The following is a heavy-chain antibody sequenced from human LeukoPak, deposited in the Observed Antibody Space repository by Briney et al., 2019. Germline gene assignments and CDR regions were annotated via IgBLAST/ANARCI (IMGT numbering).Heavy chain of an antibody. V-gene: IGHV1-18*04. CDR3: ARLGEGIYGSGSSSWYFDY. D-gene: IGHD3-10*01. Sequence: ASVKVSCKASGYTFTSYGISWVRQAPGQGLEWMGWISAYNGNTNYAQKLQGRVTMTTDTSTSTAYMELRSLRSDDTAVYYCARLGEGIYGSGSSSWYFDYWGQGTLVTVSS. CDR2: ISAYNGNT. J-gene: IGHJ4*02. CDR1: GYTFTSYG.